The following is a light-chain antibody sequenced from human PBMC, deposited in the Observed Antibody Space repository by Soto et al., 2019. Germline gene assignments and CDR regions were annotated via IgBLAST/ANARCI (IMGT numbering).Light chain of an antibody. CDR1: QGIRNY. CDR2: GAS. V-gene: IGKV1-6*01. Sequence: AIQMTQSPSSLSASVGDRVNITCRASQGIRNYLGWYQQKPGKAPNLLIYGASTLQIGVPSRFSGSGSGTDFTLTINSLQSEDFATYYCLHDYNYPRTFGQGTRVDVK. J-gene: IGKJ1*01. CDR3: LHDYNYPRT.